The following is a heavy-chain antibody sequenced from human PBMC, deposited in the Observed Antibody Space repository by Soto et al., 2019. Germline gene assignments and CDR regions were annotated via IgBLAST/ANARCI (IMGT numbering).Heavy chain of an antibody. Sequence: VQLVESGGGLVQPGGSLRLSCEASGFTFSDYWIHWVRQVPGKGLVWVSRIKGDGSSINYADSAKGRFTISRDNAKNTLDLQMNSLRAEDTAVYYCARGIPGHYGFDVWGQGTMVTVSS. D-gene: IGHD3-10*01. V-gene: IGHV3-74*01. CDR3: ARGIPGHYGFDV. CDR2: IKGDGSSI. CDR1: GFTFSDYW. J-gene: IGHJ3*01.